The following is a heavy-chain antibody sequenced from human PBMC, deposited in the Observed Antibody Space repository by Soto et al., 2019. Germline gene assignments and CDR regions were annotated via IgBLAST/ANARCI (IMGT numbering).Heavy chain of an antibody. V-gene: IGHV4-34*01. J-gene: IGHJ5*02. CDR1: GGSFSGYY. D-gene: IGHD3-9*01. CDR2: INHSGST. Sequence: SETLSLSCAVYGGSFSGYYWSWIRQPPGKGLEWIGEINHSGSTNYNPSLKSRVTISVDTSKNQFSLKLSSVTAADTAVYYCARGRIIRYFDWPRFDPWGQGTLVTVSS. CDR3: ARGRIIRYFDWPRFDP.